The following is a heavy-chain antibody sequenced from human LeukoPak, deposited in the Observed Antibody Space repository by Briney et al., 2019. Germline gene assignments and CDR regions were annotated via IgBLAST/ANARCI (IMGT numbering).Heavy chain of an antibody. D-gene: IGHD6-13*01. CDR1: GLTFTTYW. J-gene: IGHJ6*03. Sequence: PGGSLRLSCAASGLTFTTYWMTWVRQAPGKGLEWVANIKQDGSEKYYVDSVKGRFTISRDNAKNSLYLQMNSLRVEDTAIYYCARGESSGWYRPRTYSYSCNMDVWGIGTTVTVSS. CDR2: IKQDGSEK. CDR3: ARGESSGWYRPRTYSYSCNMDV. V-gene: IGHV3-7*01.